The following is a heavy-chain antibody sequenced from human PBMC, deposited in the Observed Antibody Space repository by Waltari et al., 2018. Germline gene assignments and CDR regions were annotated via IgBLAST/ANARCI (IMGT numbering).Heavy chain of an antibody. D-gene: IGHD2-15*01. V-gene: IGHV1-2*06. CDR3: ARGVVVVVAACNWFDP. CDR2: INPNSGGT. CDR1: GYTFTGYY. J-gene: IGHJ5*02. Sequence: QVQLVQSGAEVKKPGASVKVSCKASGYTFTGYYMHWVRQAPGQGLEWMGRINPNSGGTNYAQKFQGRVTMTRDTSISTAYMELSRLGSDDTAVYDCARGVVVVVAACNWFDPWGQGTLVTVSS.